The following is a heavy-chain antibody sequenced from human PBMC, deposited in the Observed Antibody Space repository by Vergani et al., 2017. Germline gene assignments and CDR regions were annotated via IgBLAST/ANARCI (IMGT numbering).Heavy chain of an antibody. V-gene: IGHV4-31*03. D-gene: IGHD2-2*01. CDR2: IYYSGTT. J-gene: IGHJ5*02. CDR1: GAYVGSGGYY. CDR3: ARARGRYCSSTSCSSNWFDP. Sequence: QVQLQESGPGLVKASQTLSLTCSVSGAYVGSGGYYWTWVRQRPGMGLDWIGYIYYSGTTYYNPSLESRLTISLDTSENHLSLKLTSVTDADTAVYYCARARGRYCSSTSCSSNWFDPWGQGTLVTVSS.